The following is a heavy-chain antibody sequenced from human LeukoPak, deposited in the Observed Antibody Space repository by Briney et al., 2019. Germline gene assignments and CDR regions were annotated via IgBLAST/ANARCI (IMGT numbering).Heavy chain of an antibody. CDR3: ARDSAIFGVVRPFDY. CDR2: ISSSSSYI. Sequence: PGGSLRRSCAASGFTFSSYSMNWVRQAPGKGLEWVSSISSSSSYIYYADSVKGRFTISRDNAKNSLYLQMNSLRAEDTAVYYCARDSAIFGVVRPFDYWGQGTLVTVSS. CDR1: GFTFSSYS. D-gene: IGHD3-3*01. V-gene: IGHV3-21*01. J-gene: IGHJ4*02.